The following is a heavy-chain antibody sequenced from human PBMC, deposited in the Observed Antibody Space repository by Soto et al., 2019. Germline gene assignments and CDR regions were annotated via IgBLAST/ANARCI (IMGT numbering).Heavy chain of an antibody. CDR1: GFSFSRHG. V-gene: IGHV3-30-3*01. J-gene: IGHJ6*02. CDR2: ISYDGSNQ. Sequence: GGSLRLSCAASGFSFSRHGMHWVRQAPGKGLEWVAVISYDGSNQDYADSVKGRFSISRDNSKNTVYLQMNSLRVEDSAVYYCARDRSSTYYYYGMDLWGQGTTVTVPS. D-gene: IGHD6-19*01. CDR3: ARDRSSTYYYYGMDL.